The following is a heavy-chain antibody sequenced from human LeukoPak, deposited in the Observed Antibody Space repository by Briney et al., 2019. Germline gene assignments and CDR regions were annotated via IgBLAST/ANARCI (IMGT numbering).Heavy chain of an antibody. CDR3: ARQEYSGSYYVY. J-gene: IGHJ4*02. CDR1: AYSFTNYW. V-gene: IGHV5-10-1*01. D-gene: IGHD1-26*01. CDR2: IDPGDSQT. Sequence: GESLRISCKGSAYSFTNYWISWVRQMPGKGLEWMGRIDPGDSQTNYSPSFQGHVTISADKSISTAYLQWSSLKASDTAIYYCARQEYSGSYYVYWGQGTLVTVSS.